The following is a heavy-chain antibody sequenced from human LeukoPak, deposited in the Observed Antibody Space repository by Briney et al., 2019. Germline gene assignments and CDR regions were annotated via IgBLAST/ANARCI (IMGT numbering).Heavy chain of an antibody. J-gene: IGHJ4*02. CDR3: ARESYGSGSFGDY. CDR2: IIPILGIA. CDR1: GYTFTSYY. Sequence: ASVKVSCKASGYTFTSYYMHWVRQAPGQGLEWMGRIIPILGIANYAQKFQGRVTITADKSTSTAYMELSSLRSEDTAVYYCARESYGSGSFGDYWGQGTLVTVSS. V-gene: IGHV1-69*04. D-gene: IGHD3-10*01.